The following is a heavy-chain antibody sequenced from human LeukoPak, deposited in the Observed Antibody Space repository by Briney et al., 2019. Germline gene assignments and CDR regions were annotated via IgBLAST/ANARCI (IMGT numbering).Heavy chain of an antibody. CDR1: GFTFNRYN. J-gene: IGHJ4*02. V-gene: IGHV3-21*01. CDR3: ARDLNWETY. CDR2: ISTSSSYI. D-gene: IGHD7-27*01. Sequence: GGFLRLSCAASGFTFNRYNMNWVRRAPGKGLEWVSSISTSSSYIYYADSVRGRFTISRDNAKNSLYLQMNSLRAEDTAVYYCARDLNWETYWGQGTLVSVSS.